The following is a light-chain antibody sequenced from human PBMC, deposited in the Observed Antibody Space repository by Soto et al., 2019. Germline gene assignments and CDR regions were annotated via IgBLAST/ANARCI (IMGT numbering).Light chain of an antibody. CDR1: SSDVGSGNV. V-gene: IGLV2-23*01. Sequence: QSVLTQPASVSGSPGRSITISCTGTSSDVGSGNVVSWYQHYPGKAPQLMIYEGFKRPSGVSSRFSGSKSGNTASLTISGLQAEDEAEYYCCSHAGRNTYVFGTGTKVTVL. J-gene: IGLJ1*01. CDR2: EGF. CDR3: CSHAGRNTYV.